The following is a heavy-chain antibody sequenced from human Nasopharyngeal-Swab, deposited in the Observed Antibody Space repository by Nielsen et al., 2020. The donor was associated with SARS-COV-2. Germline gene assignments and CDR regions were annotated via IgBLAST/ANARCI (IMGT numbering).Heavy chain of an antibody. D-gene: IGHD6-13*01. Sequence: SDTLSPTCTVSGDSIAYSTFYWGWIRQPPGKGRAWTENIYYNGNSYQNPSLKSRLTISVDKSKHQFSLQLSSVTAADTAVYYCVRSSSWYYFDYWAQGTQVTVSS. V-gene: IGHV4-39*01. CDR3: VRSSSWYYFDY. CDR1: GDSIAYSTFY. CDR2: IYYNGNS. J-gene: IGHJ4*02.